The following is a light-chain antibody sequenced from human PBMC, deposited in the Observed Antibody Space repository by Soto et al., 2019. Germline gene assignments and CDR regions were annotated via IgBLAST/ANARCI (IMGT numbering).Light chain of an antibody. CDR1: SSNIGAGYN. CDR2: SDS. V-gene: IGLV1-40*01. Sequence: QAVVTQPPSVSGAPGQRVTISCTGSSSNIGAGYNVHWYQQVPGTAPKLLIYSDSNRPSGVPDRFSGSKSGTSASLAITGLQAEDEADYYCQSYDSSLSGWLFGGGTKLTVL. J-gene: IGLJ3*02. CDR3: QSYDSSLSGWL.